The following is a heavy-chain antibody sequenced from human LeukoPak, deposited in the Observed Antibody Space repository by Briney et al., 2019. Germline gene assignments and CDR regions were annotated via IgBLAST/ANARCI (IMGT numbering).Heavy chain of an antibody. Sequence: GASLRLSCAASGFTFSSYSMNWVRQAPGKGLEWVSYINSSSSTIYYAETVKGRFTISRDNAKNSLYLQMNSLRDEDTAVYYCARGRSVNDFWCGYCSRDNWFVPWGQGTVVTVSS. CDR3: ARGRSVNDFWCGYCSRDNWFVP. D-gene: IGHD3-3*01. J-gene: IGHJ5*02. CDR2: INSSSSTI. CDR1: GFTFSSYS. V-gene: IGHV3-48*02.